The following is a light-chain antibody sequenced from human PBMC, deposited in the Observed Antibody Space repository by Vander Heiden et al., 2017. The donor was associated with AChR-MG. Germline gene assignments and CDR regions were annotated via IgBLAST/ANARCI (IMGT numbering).Light chain of an antibody. CDR2: GAS. J-gene: IGKJ1*01. V-gene: IGKV3-20*01. CDR3: QQYGTSPWT. Sequence: DIVLPQSSGTLSLSPAERGPLSCRSSQTIRSSNLAWYQQKLGQAPRLLLYGASSRATGIPDRFSGSGSGTDFTLTISRLEPEDFAVYFCQQYGTSPWTFGQGTKVEIK. CDR1: QTIRSSN.